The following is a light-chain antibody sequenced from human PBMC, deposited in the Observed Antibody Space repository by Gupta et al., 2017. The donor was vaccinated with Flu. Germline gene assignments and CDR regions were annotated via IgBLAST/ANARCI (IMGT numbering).Light chain of an antibody. CDR3: RQSLRTPYT. CDR1: QSSCSY. V-gene: IGKV1-39*01. J-gene: IGKJ2*01. Sequence: PSSLSASVGDRVTITCRASQSSCSYVNWYQQKPGKAPQLLIYAASNLHSGVPARFSGSASGTYFTLKISRVETEDAATYYCRQSLRTPYTFGQGTMLEIK. CDR2: AAS.